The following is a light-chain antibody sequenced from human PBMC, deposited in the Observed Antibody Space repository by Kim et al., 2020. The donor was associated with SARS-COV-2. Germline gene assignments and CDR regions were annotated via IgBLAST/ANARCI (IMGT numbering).Light chain of an antibody. CDR1: NIGRKN. Sequence: PGRRARSTCGGKNIGRKNVPWYQQRPGQAPVLVIYYVSDRPSGIPGRFSGSNSGNTATLAISRVEAGDEADYFCQVWDSSSDDYVFGTGTKVTVL. V-gene: IGLV3-21*04. J-gene: IGLJ1*01. CDR3: QVWDSSSDDYV. CDR2: YVS.